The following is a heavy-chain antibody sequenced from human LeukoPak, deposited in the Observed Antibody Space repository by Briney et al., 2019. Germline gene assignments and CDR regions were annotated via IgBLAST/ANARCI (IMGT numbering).Heavy chain of an antibody. D-gene: IGHD3-22*01. J-gene: IGHJ6*02. CDR1: GYTLTELS. CDR3: ATTHSSGYYYYYYYGMDV. CDR2: FDPEDGET. Sequence: ASVKVSCKVSGYTLTELSMHWVRQAPGKGLEWMGGFDPEDGETIYAQKFQGRVTMTEDTSTDTAYMELSSPRSEDTAVYYCATTHSSGYYYYYYYGMDVWGQGTTVTVSS. V-gene: IGHV1-24*01.